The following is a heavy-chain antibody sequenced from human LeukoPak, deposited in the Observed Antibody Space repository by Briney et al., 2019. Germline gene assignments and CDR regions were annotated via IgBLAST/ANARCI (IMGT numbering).Heavy chain of an antibody. V-gene: IGHV4-59*01. J-gene: IGHJ4*02. Sequence: SETLSLTCTISGGSISSYYWSWIRQPPGKGLEWIGYIYYSGSTNYNPSLKSQVTISVDTSKNQFSLKLTSVTAADTAVYYCASLYGGSHFDYWGQGTLVTVSS. CDR1: GGSISSYY. CDR2: IYYSGST. CDR3: ASLYGGSHFDY. D-gene: IGHD4-23*01.